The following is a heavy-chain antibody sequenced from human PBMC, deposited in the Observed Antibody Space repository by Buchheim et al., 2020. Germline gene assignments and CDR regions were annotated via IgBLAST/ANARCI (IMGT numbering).Heavy chain of an antibody. J-gene: IGHJ5*02. Sequence: EVQLVESGGGLVQPGGSLRLSCAASGFTFSTYDMHWVRQATGEGLEWVSGIGTAGDPYYSDSVKGRFTMSSENAKNSLYLQMSSLRVGDTAVYYCARGRYCDSTTCYMTGWFDPWGQGTL. CDR2: IGTAGDP. CDR1: GFTFSTYD. V-gene: IGHV3-13*05. D-gene: IGHD2/OR15-2a*01. CDR3: ARGRYCDSTTCYMTGWFDP.